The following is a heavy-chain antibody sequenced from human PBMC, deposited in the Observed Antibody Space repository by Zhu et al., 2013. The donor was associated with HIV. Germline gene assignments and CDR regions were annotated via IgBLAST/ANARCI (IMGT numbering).Heavy chain of an antibody. Sequence: QVRLVQSGAEVKKPGSSVKVSCKASGDTFSNYAISWVRQAPGQGLEWMGWISGYNGNTNYAQKLQGRVTMTRDTSTSTAYMDLRSLRSDDTALYYCARGPVEPAATAIYYYMDVWGTGTAVTVSS. D-gene: IGHD2-2*01. CDR2: ISGYNGNT. CDR1: GDTFSNYA. V-gene: IGHV1-18*01. J-gene: IGHJ6*03. CDR3: ARGPVEPAATAIYYYMDV.